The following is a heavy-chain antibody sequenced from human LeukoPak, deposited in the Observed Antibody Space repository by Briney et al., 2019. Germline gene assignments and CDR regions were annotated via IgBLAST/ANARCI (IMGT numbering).Heavy chain of an antibody. CDR2: IYSSGTT. Sequence: PSETLSLTCTVSGGSVSPYYWSWIRQPPGKGLEWVGIIYSSGTTYYNPSLTGRVTISIDTSKNQFSLKLTSVTAADTAVYYCARSVTGANNWFDPWGQGTLVTVSS. CDR1: GGSVSPYY. D-gene: IGHD1-20*01. V-gene: IGHV4-4*09. CDR3: ARSVTGANNWFDP. J-gene: IGHJ5*02.